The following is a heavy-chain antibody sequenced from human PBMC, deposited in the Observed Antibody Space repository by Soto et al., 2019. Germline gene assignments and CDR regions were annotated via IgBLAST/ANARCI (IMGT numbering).Heavy chain of an antibody. CDR2: ISYDGSNK. J-gene: IGHJ4*02. CDR1: GFTFSSYG. CDR3: AKKSSPLY. V-gene: IGHV3-30*18. Sequence: GGSLRLSXAASGFTFSSYGMHWVRQAPGKGLEWVAVISYDGSNKYYADSVKGRFTISRDNSKNTLYLQMNSLRAEDTAVYYCAKKSSPLYWGQGTLVTVSS.